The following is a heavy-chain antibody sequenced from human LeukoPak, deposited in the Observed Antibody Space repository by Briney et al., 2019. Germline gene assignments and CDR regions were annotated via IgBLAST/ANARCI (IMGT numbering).Heavy chain of an antibody. CDR2: IYYSGST. D-gene: IGHD3-3*01. CDR1: GGSISSGTYY. CDR3: ARGGVPGGFYGSFDY. J-gene: IGHJ4*01. V-gene: IGHV4-61*01. Sequence: SETLCLTCAVSGGSISSGTYYWTWIRQHPGMGLEWIGYIYYSGSTNHNPSLQSRVTISVDTSKNQFSLKLNSVTAADTAVYYCARGGVPGGFYGSFDYWGPGKLVCVSS.